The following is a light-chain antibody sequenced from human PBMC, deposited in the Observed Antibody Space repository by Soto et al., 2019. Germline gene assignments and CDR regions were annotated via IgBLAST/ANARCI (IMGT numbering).Light chain of an antibody. Sequence: DIQMTQSPSSLSASVGDRVTITCQASQDISNYLNWYQQKPGKASKLLIYDASNLETGVPSRFSGSGSGTDFTFTIISLQPEDIATYYCQQYDNLPLTFGGGTKVEIK. CDR1: QDISNY. V-gene: IGKV1-33*01. CDR2: DAS. CDR3: QQYDNLPLT. J-gene: IGKJ4*01.